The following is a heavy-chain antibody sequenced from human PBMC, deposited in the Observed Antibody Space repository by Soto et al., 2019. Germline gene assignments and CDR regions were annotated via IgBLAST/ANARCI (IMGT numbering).Heavy chain of an antibody. V-gene: IGHV3-66*01. CDR1: GFTVSSNY. CDR2: IYSGGST. Sequence: EVQLVESGGGLVQPGGSLRLSCAASGFTVSSNYMSWVRQAPGKGLEWVSVIYSGGSTYYADSVKGRFTISRDNSKNTLYLQMDSLRAEDTAVYYCARALLPHDAFDIWGQGTMVTVSS. J-gene: IGHJ3*02. CDR3: ARALLPHDAFDI.